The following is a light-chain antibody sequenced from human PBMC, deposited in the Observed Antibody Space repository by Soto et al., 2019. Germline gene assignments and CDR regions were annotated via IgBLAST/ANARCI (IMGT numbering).Light chain of an antibody. CDR1: QSFSSY. Sequence: EIVLTQSPATLSLSPGERATLSCRASQSFSSYLAWYQQKPGQAPRLLIYGASTRATGIPARFSGSGSGTDFTLTISRLEPEDFAVYYCQQYGNSPRTFGQGTKVDI. V-gene: IGKV3-20*01. CDR3: QQYGNSPRT. J-gene: IGKJ1*01. CDR2: GAS.